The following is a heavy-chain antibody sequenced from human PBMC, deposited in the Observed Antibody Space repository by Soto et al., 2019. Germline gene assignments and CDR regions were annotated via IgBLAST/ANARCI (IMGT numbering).Heavy chain of an antibody. CDR3: VRARAVFDY. CDR2: ISYDGSNK. Sequence: QVQLVESGGGVVQPGRSLRLSCAASGFTFSSYGMHWVRQAPGKGLGWVAVISYDGSNKYYADSVKGRFTISRDNSKNTLYLQMNSLRAEDTAVYYCVRARAVFDYWGQGTLVTVSS. V-gene: IGHV3-30*03. CDR1: GFTFSSYG. J-gene: IGHJ4*02.